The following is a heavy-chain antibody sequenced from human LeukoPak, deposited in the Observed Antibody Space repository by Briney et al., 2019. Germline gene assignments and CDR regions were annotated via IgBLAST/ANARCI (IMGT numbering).Heavy chain of an antibody. V-gene: IGHV2-70*04. CDR3: ARIEVAGTDY. CDR2: IDWDDDK. Sequence: SGPTLVNPTQTLTLTCTFSGFSLSTGGMRVSWIRQPPGKALEWLARIDWDDDKFYSTSLKTRLTISKDTSKNQVVLTMTNMDPVDTATYYCARIEVAGTDYWGQGTLVTVSS. CDR1: GFSLSTGGMR. D-gene: IGHD6-19*01. J-gene: IGHJ4*02.